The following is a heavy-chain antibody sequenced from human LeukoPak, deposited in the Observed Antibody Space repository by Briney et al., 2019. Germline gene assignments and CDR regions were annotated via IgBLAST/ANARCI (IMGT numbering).Heavy chain of an antibody. Sequence: PGGSLRLXCAASGFTCSGSAMQWVRQASGKGLEWVGRIRSKANSYATAYAASVKGRFTISRDDSKNTAYLQMNSLKTEDTAVYYCTRHLTYYYDSTTQAQDYWGQGTLVTVSS. J-gene: IGHJ4*02. CDR1: GFTCSGSA. CDR3: TRHLTYYYDSTTQAQDY. CDR2: IRSKANSYAT. V-gene: IGHV3-73*01. D-gene: IGHD3-22*01.